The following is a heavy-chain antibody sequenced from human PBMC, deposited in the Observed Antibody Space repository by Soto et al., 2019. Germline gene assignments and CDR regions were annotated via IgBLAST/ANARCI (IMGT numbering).Heavy chain of an antibody. V-gene: IGHV3-33*01. CDR3: PRDHESRIGDSVPAGFDY. D-gene: IGHD2-21*02. CDR1: GFIFGRFG. Sequence: QVQLVESGGGVVQPGRSLKLSCAASGFIFGRFGMHWVRQPPGKGLEGVVVIWNDGSNKLYADSVQGRFTISRENSQNTLQVEMDSLRAEDTAVDYCPRDHESRIGDSVPAGFDYWCQGTLVTVSS. J-gene: IGHJ4*02. CDR2: IWNDGSNK.